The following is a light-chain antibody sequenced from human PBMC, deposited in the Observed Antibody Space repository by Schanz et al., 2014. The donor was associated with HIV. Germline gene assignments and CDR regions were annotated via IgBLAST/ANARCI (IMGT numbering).Light chain of an antibody. CDR3: QQYNDWPRT. J-gene: IGKJ1*01. V-gene: IGKV3D-15*01. CDR2: GAS. CDR1: QNVNSN. Sequence: EIVMTQSPATLSVSPGERATLSCRASQNVNSNLAWYQQKPGQAPRLLIFGASSRAPGIPARFSGTGSGTKLTLTISRLQSEDFAVYYCQQYNDWPRTFGPGTKVDLK.